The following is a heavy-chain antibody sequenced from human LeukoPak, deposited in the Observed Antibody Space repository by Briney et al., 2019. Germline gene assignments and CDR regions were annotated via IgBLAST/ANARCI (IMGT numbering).Heavy chain of an antibody. V-gene: IGHV3-74*01. CDR1: GFTFSSYW. CDR3: ARDLYDSSGYSMDY. D-gene: IGHD3-22*01. J-gene: IGHJ4*02. Sequence: GGSLRLSCAASGFTFSSYWMHWLRQAPGKGLVWVSRINTDGSSTSYADSVKGRFTISRDNAKNTLYLQMNSLRAEDTAVYFCARDLYDSSGYSMDYWRQGTLVSVPS. CDR2: INTDGSST.